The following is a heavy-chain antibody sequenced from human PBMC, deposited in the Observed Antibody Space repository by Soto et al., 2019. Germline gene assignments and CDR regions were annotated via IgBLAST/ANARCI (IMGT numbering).Heavy chain of an antibody. CDR2: ISAYNGNT. V-gene: IGHV1-18*04. CDR1: GYTFTSYG. D-gene: IGHD1-26*01. Sequence: ASVKVSCKASGYTFTSYGIGWVRQAPGQGLEWMGWISAYNGNTNYAQKLQGRVTMTTDTSTSTAYMELRSLRSDDTAVYYCAGVEIVGATNPPFFDYWGQGTLVTVSS. CDR3: AGVEIVGATNPPFFDY. J-gene: IGHJ4*02.